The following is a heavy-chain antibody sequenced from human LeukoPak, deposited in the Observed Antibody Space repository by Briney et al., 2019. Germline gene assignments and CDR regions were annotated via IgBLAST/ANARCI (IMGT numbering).Heavy chain of an antibody. CDR2: INPSGGST. J-gene: IGHJ4*02. CDR3: ARGPRIYSMTTVVPFDY. V-gene: IGHV1-46*01. D-gene: IGHD4-23*01. CDR1: GYTFTSYY. Sequence: ASVKVSCKASGYTFTSYYMHWVRQAPGQGLEWMGIINPSGGSTSYAQKFQGRVTMTRDTSTSTVYMELSSLRSEDTAVYYCARGPRIYSMTTVVPFDYWGQGTLVTVSS.